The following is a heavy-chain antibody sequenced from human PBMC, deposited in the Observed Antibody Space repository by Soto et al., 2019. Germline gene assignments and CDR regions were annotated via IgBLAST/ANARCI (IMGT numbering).Heavy chain of an antibody. Sequence: SVKGSCKASGATFSSYALNFVRHAPGQGLEWMGGIIPIFGTANYAQKFQGRVTITADESTSTAYMELSSLRSEDTAVYYCARGDRREWLLSIAYYYYGMDVWG. CDR1: GATFSSYA. D-gene: IGHD3-3*01. CDR3: ARGDRREWLLSIAYYYYGMDV. V-gene: IGHV1-69*13. J-gene: IGHJ6*01. CDR2: IIPIFGTA.